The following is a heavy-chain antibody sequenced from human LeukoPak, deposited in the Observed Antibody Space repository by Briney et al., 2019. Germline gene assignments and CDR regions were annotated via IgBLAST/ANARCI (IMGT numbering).Heavy chain of an antibody. CDR1: GFTFSSYW. D-gene: IGHD3-10*01. CDR3: ARAPVPGGWFDH. V-gene: IGHV3-74*01. Sequence: GGPLRLSCVASGFTFSSYWMHWLRQAPGKGLVWVSRIISDGSSTSYADSVKGRFTISRDNAKNTLYLQMNSLRAEDTAVYYCARAPVPGGWFDHWGQGTLVTVSS. J-gene: IGHJ5*02. CDR2: IISDGSST.